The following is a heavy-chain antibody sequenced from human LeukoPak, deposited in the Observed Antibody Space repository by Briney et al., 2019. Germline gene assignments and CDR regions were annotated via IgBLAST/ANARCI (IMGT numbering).Heavy chain of an antibody. Sequence: GGSLRLSCAASGFTFSSYERNWVRQAPGKGLEWVSYISSSGSTIYYADSVKGRFTISRDNAKNSLYLQMNSLRAEDTAVYYCAKGAMSGSYLYYYYYMDAWGKGTTVTISS. J-gene: IGHJ6*03. CDR1: GFTFSSYE. D-gene: IGHD1-26*01. V-gene: IGHV3-48*03. CDR2: ISSSGSTI. CDR3: AKGAMSGSYLYYYYYMDA.